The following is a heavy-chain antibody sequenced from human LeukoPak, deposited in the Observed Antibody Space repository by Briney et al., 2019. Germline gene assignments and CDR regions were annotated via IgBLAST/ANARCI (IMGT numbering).Heavy chain of an antibody. CDR1: DGSISPYS. Sequence: SETLSLTCSVSDGSISPYSWSWIRQPAGRGLEWIASFYASGGANYNPSLKSRVTMSIDTSKNQFSLKLSSVAAADTAVYYCGRSPEAYCDGNCLRHFDYWGPGNLVTVSS. J-gene: IGHJ4*02. D-gene: IGHD2-21*01. CDR2: FYASGGA. CDR3: GRSPEAYCDGNCLRHFDY. V-gene: IGHV4-4*07.